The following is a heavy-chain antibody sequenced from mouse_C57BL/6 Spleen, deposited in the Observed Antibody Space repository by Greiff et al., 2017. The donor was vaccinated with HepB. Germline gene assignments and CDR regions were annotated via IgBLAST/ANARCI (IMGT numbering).Heavy chain of an antibody. CDR2: ISDGGSYT. CDR1: GFTFSSYA. D-gene: IGHD2-12*01. V-gene: IGHV5-4*03. Sequence: DVKLVESGGGLVKPGGSLKLSCAASGFTFSSYAMSWVRQTPEKRLEWVATISDGGSYTYYPDNVKGRFTISRDNAKNNLYLQMSHLKSEDTAMYYCARASYYKEYYFDYWGQGTTLTVSS. J-gene: IGHJ2*01. CDR3: ARASYYKEYYFDY.